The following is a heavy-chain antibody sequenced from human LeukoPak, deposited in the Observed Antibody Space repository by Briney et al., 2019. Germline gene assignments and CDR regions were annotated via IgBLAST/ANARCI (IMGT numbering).Heavy chain of an antibody. CDR1: GLTFNSYA. D-gene: IGHD6-13*01. Sequence: GGSLRLSCAASGLTFNSYAMHWVRQAPGKGPEWVAIISYDGSKKSYADSVKGRFTISRDNSKNTLYLQMNSLRAEDTAVYYCARDRYSRSYIDYWGQGTLVTVSS. CDR2: ISYDGSKK. V-gene: IGHV3-30-3*01. J-gene: IGHJ4*02. CDR3: ARDRYSRSYIDY.